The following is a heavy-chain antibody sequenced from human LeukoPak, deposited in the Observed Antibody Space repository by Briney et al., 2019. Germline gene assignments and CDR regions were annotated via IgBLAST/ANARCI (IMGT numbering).Heavy chain of an antibody. CDR2: INHSGST. CDR1: GGSFSGYY. Sequence: SETLSLTCAVYGGSFSGYYWSWIRQPPGKGLEWIGEINHSGSTNYNPSLKSRVTISVDTSKNQFSLKLSSVTAADTAAYYCARGLNGIQLWFRFDYWGQGTLVTVSS. CDR3: ARGLNGIQLWFRFDY. D-gene: IGHD5-18*01. V-gene: IGHV4-34*01. J-gene: IGHJ4*02.